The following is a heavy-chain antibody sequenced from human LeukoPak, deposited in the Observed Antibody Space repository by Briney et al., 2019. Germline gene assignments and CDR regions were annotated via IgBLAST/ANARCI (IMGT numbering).Heavy chain of an antibody. D-gene: IGHD1-20*01. Sequence: SETLSLTRTVSGGSISSGDYYWSWIRQPPGKGLEWIGYIYYSGSTYYNPSLKSRVTISVDTSKNQFTLKLSSVTAADTAVYYCAREGLITGTTYDAFDIWGQGTMVTVSS. V-gene: IGHV4-30-4*01. J-gene: IGHJ3*02. CDR3: AREGLITGTTYDAFDI. CDR1: GGSISSGDYY. CDR2: IYYSGST.